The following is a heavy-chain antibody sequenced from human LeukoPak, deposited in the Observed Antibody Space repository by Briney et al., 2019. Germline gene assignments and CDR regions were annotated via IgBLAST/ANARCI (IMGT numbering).Heavy chain of an antibody. V-gene: IGHV3-7*01. CDR1: GFTFSSYW. J-gene: IGHJ3*02. CDR3: AKGRGWLRYDAFDI. CDR2: IKKDGSEK. D-gene: IGHD3-22*01. Sequence: GGSLRLSCAASGFTFSSYWMSWVRQAPGKGLEWVANIKKDGSEKYYVDSVKGRFTISRDNAKKSLYLQMNSLRAEDTAVYYCAKGRGWLRYDAFDIWGQGTMVTVSS.